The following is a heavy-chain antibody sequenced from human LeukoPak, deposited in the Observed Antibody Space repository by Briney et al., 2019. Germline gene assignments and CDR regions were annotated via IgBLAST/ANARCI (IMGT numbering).Heavy chain of an antibody. CDR3: ARDGDCSSTSCSSYYYGMDV. Sequence: SVKVSCKASGDTFSSYAISWVRQAPGQGLEWMGGIIPIFGTANYAQKFQGRVTITADESTSTAYMELSSLRSEDTAVYYCARDGDCSSTSCSSYYYGMDVWGQGTTVTVSS. CDR1: GDTFSSYA. J-gene: IGHJ6*02. D-gene: IGHD2-2*01. CDR2: IIPIFGTA. V-gene: IGHV1-69*01.